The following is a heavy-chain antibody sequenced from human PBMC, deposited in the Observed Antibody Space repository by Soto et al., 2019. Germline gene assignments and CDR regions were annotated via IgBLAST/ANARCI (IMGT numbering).Heavy chain of an antibody. Sequence: EVQLLESGGGLVQPGGSLRLSCAASGFTFSSYAMSWVRQAPGKGLDWVGRIKSKTDGGTTDYAAPVKGRFTISRDDSKNTLYLQMNSLKTEDTAVYYCTTVYYDFWSGYPGGGMDVWGQGTTVTVSS. CDR2: IKSKTDGGTT. CDR1: GFTFSSYA. V-gene: IGHV3-15*01. CDR3: TTVYYDFWSGYPGGGMDV. J-gene: IGHJ6*02. D-gene: IGHD3-3*01.